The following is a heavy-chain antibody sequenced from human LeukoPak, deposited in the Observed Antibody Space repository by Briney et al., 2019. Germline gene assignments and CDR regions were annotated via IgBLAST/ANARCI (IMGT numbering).Heavy chain of an antibody. CDR1: GFTFSSYW. D-gene: IGHD6-13*01. J-gene: IGHJ4*02. CDR3: AREAAAGGGYTDY. CDR2: INSDGSST. Sequence: GGSLRLSCAASGFTFSSYWMHWVRQAPGKGLVWVSHINSDGSSTSYADSVKGRFTISRDNAKNTLYLKMNSLRAEDTAVYYCAREAAAGGGYTDYWGQGTLVTVSS. V-gene: IGHV3-74*01.